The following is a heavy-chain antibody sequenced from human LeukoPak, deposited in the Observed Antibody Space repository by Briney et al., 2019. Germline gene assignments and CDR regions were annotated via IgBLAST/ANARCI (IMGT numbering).Heavy chain of an antibody. J-gene: IGHJ6*02. CDR3: AKDLGDSSGYYYYYGMDV. CDR2: ISYDGSNK. V-gene: IGHV3-30*18. D-gene: IGHD3-22*01. CDR1: GFTFSSYA. Sequence: GRSLRLSCAASGFTFSSYAMHWVRQAPGKGLEWVAVISYDGSNKYYADSVKGRFTISRDNSKNTLYLQMNSLRAEDTAVYYCAKDLGDSSGYYYYYGMDVWGQGTTVTVSS.